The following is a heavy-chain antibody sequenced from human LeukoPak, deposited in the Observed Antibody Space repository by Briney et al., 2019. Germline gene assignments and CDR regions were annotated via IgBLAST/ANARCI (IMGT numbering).Heavy chain of an antibody. CDR2: IGGSGDRT. CDR1: GFTFSIYG. Sequence: GGTLRLSCAASGFTFSIYGINWVRQSPGKGLEWVSGIGGSGDRTYYADSVKGRFSISRDNSKNTLYLQINSLRVEDTAVYYCAKNRWGSVATPDSWGQGTVVTVSS. CDR3: AKNRWGSVATPDS. V-gene: IGHV3-23*01. J-gene: IGHJ4*02. D-gene: IGHD5-12*01.